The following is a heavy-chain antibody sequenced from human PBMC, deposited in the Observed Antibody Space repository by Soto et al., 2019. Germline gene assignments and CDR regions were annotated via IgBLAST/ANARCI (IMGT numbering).Heavy chain of an antibody. CDR1: GGSIISGGYY. CDR2: ISYSGST. J-gene: IGHJ5*02. D-gene: IGHD6-13*01. CDR3: ARHEDSSSWLAWFDP. Sequence: SETLSLTCTFSGGSIISGGYYWSWIRQHPGKGLEWTGTISYSGSTYYNPSLKSRVTISVDTSKNQFSLNLTSVTAADTAVYYCARHEDSSSWLAWFDPWGQGTLVTVSS. V-gene: IGHV4-39*01.